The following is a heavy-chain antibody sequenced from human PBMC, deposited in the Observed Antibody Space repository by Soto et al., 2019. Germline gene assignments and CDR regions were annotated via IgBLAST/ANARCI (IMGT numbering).Heavy chain of an antibody. CDR1: GGSISSSSYY. D-gene: IGHD2-21*01. J-gene: IGHJ6*03. CDR3: ARGNAPFAIPYYMDV. Sequence: SETLSLTCTVSGGSISSSSYYWGWIRQPPGKGLEWIGSIYYSGSTYYNPSLKSRVTISVDTSKNQFSPKLSSVTAADTAVYYCARGNAPFAIPYYMDVWGKGTTVTVSS. V-gene: IGHV4-39*01. CDR2: IYYSGST.